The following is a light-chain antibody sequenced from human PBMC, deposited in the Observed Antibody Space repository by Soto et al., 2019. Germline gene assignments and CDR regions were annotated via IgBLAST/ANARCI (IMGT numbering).Light chain of an antibody. CDR2: GAS. CDR3: QQYNNWPPIT. Sequence: ETVLTQSPGTLSLSPGERAILSCRASQSVSSTYLAWYQEKPGQAPRLLIYGASTRATGIPARFSGSGSGTEFTLTISSLQSEDFAVYFCQQYNNWPPITFGQGTRLEIK. V-gene: IGKV3-15*01. J-gene: IGKJ5*01. CDR1: QSVSSTY.